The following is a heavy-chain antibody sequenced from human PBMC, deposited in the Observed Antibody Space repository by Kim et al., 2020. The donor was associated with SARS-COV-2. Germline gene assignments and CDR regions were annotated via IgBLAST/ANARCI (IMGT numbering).Heavy chain of an antibody. V-gene: IGHV3-30*04. J-gene: IGHJ4*01. CDR2: ISYDGSNK. Sequence: GGSLRLSCAASGFTFSSYAMHWVRQAPGKGLEWVAVISYDGSNKYYADSVKGRFTISRDNSKNTLYLQMNSLRAEDTAVYYCAREKNPWRRIAVAGTDY. D-gene: IGHD6-19*01. CDR1: GFTFSSYA. CDR3: AREKNPWRRIAVAGTDY.